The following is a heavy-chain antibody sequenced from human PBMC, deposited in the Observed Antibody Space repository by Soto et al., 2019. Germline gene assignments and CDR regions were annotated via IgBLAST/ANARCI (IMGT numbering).Heavy chain of an antibody. Sequence: EVQLVESGGGLVKPGGSLRLSCAASGFTFSNAWMSWVRQAPGKGLEWVGRIKSKTDGGTTDYAAPVKGRFTISRDDSKNTLYLQMNSLKTEDTAVYYCTTDDESDGDYRGVYYGMDVWGQGTTVTVSS. D-gene: IGHD4-17*01. CDR3: TTDDESDGDYRGVYYGMDV. J-gene: IGHJ6*02. V-gene: IGHV3-15*01. CDR1: GFTFSNAW. CDR2: IKSKTDGGTT.